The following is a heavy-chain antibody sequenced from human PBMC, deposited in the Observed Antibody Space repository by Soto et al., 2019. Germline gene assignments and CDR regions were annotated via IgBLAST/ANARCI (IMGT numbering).Heavy chain of an antibody. J-gene: IGHJ5*02. CDR3: AKAKGDPYYDYIWGSYS. D-gene: IGHD3-16*01. V-gene: IGHV3-23*01. CDR2: ISGSGGST. Sequence: GGSLRLSCAASGFTFSSYAMSWVRQAPGKGLEWVSAISGSGGSTYYADSVKGRFTISRDNSKNTLYLQMNSLRAEDTAVYYCAKAKGDPYYDYIWGSYSWGQGTLVTVSS. CDR1: GFTFSSYA.